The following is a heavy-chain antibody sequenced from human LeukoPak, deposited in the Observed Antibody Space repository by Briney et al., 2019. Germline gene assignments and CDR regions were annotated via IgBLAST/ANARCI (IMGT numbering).Heavy chain of an antibody. CDR3: ARDIGDDYWDY. V-gene: IGHV3-53*01. CDR1: GFNVSNNY. J-gene: IGHJ4*02. CDR2: IYSGGSI. D-gene: IGHD1-26*01. Sequence: GGSLRLSCAASGFNVSNNYMSWIRQAPGKGPDWVSVIYSGGSIYYASSVKGRFTISRDNSKNMVYLQMNSLRAEDTAVYYCARDIGDDYWDYWGQGTLVTVSS.